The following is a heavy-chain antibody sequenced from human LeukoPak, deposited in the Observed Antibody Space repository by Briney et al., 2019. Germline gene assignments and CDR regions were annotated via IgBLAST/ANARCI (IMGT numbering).Heavy chain of an antibody. CDR2: IRPDANDG. CDR1: GFTFSHYW. V-gene: IGHV3-7*01. Sequence: GESLRLSCAASGFTFSHYWMAWVRQAPGKGLEWVAIIRPDANDGSYVDSVKGRFTIARDNAKNSLYLQLNSLRAEDTAVYFCARADWGSIDYWGQGALVTVSS. CDR3: ARADWGSIDY. D-gene: IGHD7-27*01. J-gene: IGHJ4*02.